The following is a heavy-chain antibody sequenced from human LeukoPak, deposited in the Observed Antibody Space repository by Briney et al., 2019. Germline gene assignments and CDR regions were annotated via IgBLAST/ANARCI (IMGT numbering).Heavy chain of an antibody. CDR1: GYTFTRYY. CDR3: ARVAPWGYWFDP. J-gene: IGHJ5*02. V-gene: IGHV1-46*01. CDR2: INPSGGST. D-gene: IGHD7-27*01. Sequence: ASVKVSCKASGYTFTRYYMHWVRQAPGQGLEWMGIINPSGGSTSYAQKFQGRVTMTRDTSTSTVYMELSSLRSEATAVYYCARVAPWGYWFDPWGQGTLVTVSS.